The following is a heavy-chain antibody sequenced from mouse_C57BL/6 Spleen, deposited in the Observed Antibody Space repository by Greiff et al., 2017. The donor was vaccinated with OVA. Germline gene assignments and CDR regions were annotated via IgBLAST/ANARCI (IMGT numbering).Heavy chain of an antibody. CDR1: GYTFTDHT. D-gene: IGHD1-1*01. CDR3: AYYYGSSSAWFAY. J-gene: IGHJ3*01. CDR2: IYPRDGST. V-gene: IGHV1-78*01. Sequence: VMLVESDAELVKPGASVKISCKVSGYTFTDHTIHWMKQRPEQGLEWIGYIYPRDGSTKYNEKFKGKATLTADKSSSTAYMQLNSLTSEDSAVYFCAYYYGSSSAWFAYWGQGTLVTVSA.